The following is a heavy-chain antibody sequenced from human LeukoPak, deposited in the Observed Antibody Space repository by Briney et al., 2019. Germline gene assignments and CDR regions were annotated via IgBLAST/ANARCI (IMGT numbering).Heavy chain of an antibody. Sequence: ASVRVSCKASGYSFTGNYMHWVRQAPGQGFEWMGWNNPNTGGTNYAQKFKGRVLMTRDTSISTAYLELSSLKSDDTAVYYCARVGYCSRGVCYNYDYWGQGAQVTVSS. V-gene: IGHV1-2*02. CDR3: ARVGYCSRGVCYNYDY. D-gene: IGHD2-8*01. J-gene: IGHJ4*02. CDR1: GYSFTGNY. CDR2: NNPNTGGT.